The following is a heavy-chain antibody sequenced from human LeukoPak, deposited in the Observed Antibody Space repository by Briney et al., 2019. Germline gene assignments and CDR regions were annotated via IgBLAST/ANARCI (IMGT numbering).Heavy chain of an antibody. J-gene: IGHJ4*02. D-gene: IGHD6-19*01. CDR3: AKDPYSSGWLSKYYFDY. V-gene: IGHV3-30*02. CDR1: GFTFSSYG. Sequence: GGSLRLSCAASGFTFSSYGMHWVRQAPGKGLEGVAFIRYDGSNKYYADSVKGRFTISGDNSKNTLYLQMNSLRAEDTAVYYCAKDPYSSGWLSKYYFDYWGQGTLVTVSS. CDR2: IRYDGSNK.